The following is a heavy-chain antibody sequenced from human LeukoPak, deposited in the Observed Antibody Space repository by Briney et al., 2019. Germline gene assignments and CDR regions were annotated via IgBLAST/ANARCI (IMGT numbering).Heavy chain of an antibody. Sequence: ASVKVSCKASGYTFTSYDINRVRQATGQGLEWMGWMNPNSGNTGYAQKFQGRVTITRNTSISTAYMELSSLRSEDTAVYYCARAGSSLLVDYWGQGTLVTVSS. CDR2: MNPNSGNT. J-gene: IGHJ4*02. CDR1: GYTFTSYD. D-gene: IGHD6-6*01. V-gene: IGHV1-8*03. CDR3: ARAGSSLLVDY.